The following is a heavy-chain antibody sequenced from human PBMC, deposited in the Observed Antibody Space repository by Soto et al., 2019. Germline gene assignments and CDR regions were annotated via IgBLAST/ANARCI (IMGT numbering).Heavy chain of an antibody. Sequence: QVQLQESGPGLVKPSETLSLTCTVSGGSISSYYWSWIRQPPGKGLEWIGYVYYSGSTNYNPSLKSRGTISVDTSKNQFSLKLSSVTAADTAVYYCARDQNYYGSGSYLYWGQGTLVTVSS. D-gene: IGHD3-10*01. CDR3: ARDQNYYGSGSYLY. CDR2: VYYSGST. J-gene: IGHJ4*02. V-gene: IGHV4-59*12. CDR1: GGSISSYY.